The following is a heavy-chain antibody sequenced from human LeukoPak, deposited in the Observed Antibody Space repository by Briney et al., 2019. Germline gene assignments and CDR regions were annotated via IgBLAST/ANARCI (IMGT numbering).Heavy chain of an antibody. J-gene: IGHJ6*03. CDR1: GFTFSSYG. CDR2: IRYDGSNK. CDR3: AKDQEVAGWGYYYYMGV. V-gene: IGHV3-30*02. D-gene: IGHD6-19*01. Sequence: GGSLRLSCAASGFTFSSYGMHWVRQAPGKGLGWVAFIRYDGSNKYYADSVKGRFTISRDNSKNTLYLQMNSLRAEDTAVYYCAKDQEVAGWGYYYYMGVWGKGTTVTISS.